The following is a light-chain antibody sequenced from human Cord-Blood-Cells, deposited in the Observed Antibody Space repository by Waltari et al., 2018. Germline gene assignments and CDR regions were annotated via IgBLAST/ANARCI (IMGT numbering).Light chain of an antibody. CDR2: KAS. J-gene: IGKJ1*01. Sequence: DIQMTQSPSTLSASVGDRVTITCRASQSISSWLAWYQQKPGKAPKLLIYKASSLESGVPSRFSGSGSGTEFTLTISSLQPDDFATYYCQQYNSYWTFGQGTKVVI. CDR3: QQYNSYWT. CDR1: QSISSW. V-gene: IGKV1-5*03.